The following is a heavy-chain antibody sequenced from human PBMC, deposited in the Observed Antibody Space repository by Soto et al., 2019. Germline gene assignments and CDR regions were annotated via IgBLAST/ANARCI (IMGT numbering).Heavy chain of an antibody. Sequence: EVQLVESGGGLVKPGGSLRLSCAASGFTFSSYSMNWVRQAPGKGLEWVSSISSSSSYIYYADSVKGRFTISRDNAKNSVYLQMNSLRAEDTAVYYCARGFGVVVPAAPPYYYYYGMDVWGQGTTVTVSS. J-gene: IGHJ6*02. V-gene: IGHV3-21*01. CDR3: ARGFGVVVPAAPPYYYYYGMDV. CDR1: GFTFSSYS. D-gene: IGHD2-2*01. CDR2: ISSSSSYI.